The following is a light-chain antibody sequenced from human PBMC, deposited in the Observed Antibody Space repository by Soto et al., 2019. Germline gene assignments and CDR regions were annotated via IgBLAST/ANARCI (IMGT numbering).Light chain of an antibody. CDR1: SSDVGGYNF. Sequence: QSALTQPRSVSGSPGQSVTISCTGTSSDVGGYNFVSWYQQHPGKAPKLMICDVSKRPSGVPDRFSGSKSGNTASLTISGLQADDEADYYCCSYAGSYFVFGGGTQLTVL. CDR3: CSYAGSYFV. V-gene: IGLV2-11*01. J-gene: IGLJ2*01. CDR2: DVS.